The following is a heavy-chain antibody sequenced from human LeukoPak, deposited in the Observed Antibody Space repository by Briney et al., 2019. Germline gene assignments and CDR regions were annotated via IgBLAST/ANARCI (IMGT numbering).Heavy chain of an antibody. V-gene: IGHV3-21*01. CDR2: ISSSSSYI. J-gene: IGHJ5*02. CDR3: ARDASRYCSSTSCPFDP. Sequence: GGSLRLCCAASGFTFTSYSMNWVRQAPGKGLEWVSSISSSSSYIYYADSVKGRFTISRDNAKNSLFLQMNSLRAEDTAVYYCARDASRYCSSTSCPFDPWGQGTLVTVSS. CDR1: GFTFTSYS. D-gene: IGHD2-2*01.